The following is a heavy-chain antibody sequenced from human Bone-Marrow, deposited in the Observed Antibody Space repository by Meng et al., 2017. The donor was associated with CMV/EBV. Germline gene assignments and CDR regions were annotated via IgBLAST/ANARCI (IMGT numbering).Heavy chain of an antibody. Sequence: ASVKVSCKASGYTFTSYYIHWVRQAPGQGLEWMGIINPSGGATSYAQKFRGRVTMTRDTSTSTVYMELSSLRSEDTAVYYCARGTPTVVTEYYFDYWGQGKLVTVSS. J-gene: IGHJ4*02. CDR2: INPSGGAT. D-gene: IGHD4-23*01. CDR1: GYTFTSYY. CDR3: ARGTPTVVTEYYFDY. V-gene: IGHV1-46*01.